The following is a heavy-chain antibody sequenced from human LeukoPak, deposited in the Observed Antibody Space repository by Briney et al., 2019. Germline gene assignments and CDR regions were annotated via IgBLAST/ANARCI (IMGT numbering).Heavy chain of an antibody. Sequence: SETLSLTCTVSGGSVSTYYWSWIRQPPGKGLEWIGFISFSGSTNYNPSLKSRVTISIDTSKNQFSLKLSSVTAADTAVYYCARDRGDTAMAHPFDYWGQGTLVTVSS. D-gene: IGHD5-18*01. V-gene: IGHV4-59*02. CDR2: ISFSGST. J-gene: IGHJ4*02. CDR1: GGSVSTYY. CDR3: ARDRGDTAMAHPFDY.